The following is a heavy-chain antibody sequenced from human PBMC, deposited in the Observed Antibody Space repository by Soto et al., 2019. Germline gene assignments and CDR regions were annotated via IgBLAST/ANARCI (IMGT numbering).Heavy chain of an antibody. CDR3: ANPTRVLFY. V-gene: IGHV3-23*01. D-gene: IGHD5-12*01. J-gene: IGHJ4*02. CDR1: GFTVSSYA. CDR2: ISSSGAGT. Sequence: PGGSLRLSCAASGFTVSSYAMSWVRQAPGKGPEWVSGISSSGAGTYYADSVKGRFTISRDNSKNTLYLQMNSLRAEDTAVYYCANPTRVLFYWGQGTLVTVSS.